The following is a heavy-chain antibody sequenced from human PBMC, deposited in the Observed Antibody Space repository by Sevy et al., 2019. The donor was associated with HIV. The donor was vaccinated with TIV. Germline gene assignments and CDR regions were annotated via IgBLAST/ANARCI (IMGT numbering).Heavy chain of an antibody. CDR1: GYTFTGYY. Sequence: ASVKVSCKASGYTFTGYYMHWVRQAPGQGLEWMGWINPNSGGTNYAQKFQGRVTMTRDTSISTAYMELSRLRSDDTAVYYCARDLIPVSFRSGYYTPPTPPDVWGQGTTVTVSS. CDR3: ARDLIPVSFRSGYYTPPTPPDV. V-gene: IGHV1-2*02. J-gene: IGHJ6*02. CDR2: INPNSGGT. D-gene: IGHD3-3*01.